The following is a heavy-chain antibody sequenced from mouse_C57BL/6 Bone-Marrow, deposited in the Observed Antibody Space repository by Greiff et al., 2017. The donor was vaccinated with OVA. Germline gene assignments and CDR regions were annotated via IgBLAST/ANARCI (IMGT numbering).Heavy chain of an antibody. D-gene: IGHD1-1*01. V-gene: IGHV5-4*03. CDR1: GFTFSGYA. J-gene: IGHJ2*01. Sequence: EVKVVESGGDLVKPGGSLKLSCAASGFTFSGYAMSWVRQTPEKRLEWVATISDGGSYTYHPDNVKGRITISRDNAKNNQYLQMSHLKSEDTAIYYCASGGITGHQYWGQGTTLTVSS. CDR3: ASGGITGHQY. CDR2: ISDGGSYT.